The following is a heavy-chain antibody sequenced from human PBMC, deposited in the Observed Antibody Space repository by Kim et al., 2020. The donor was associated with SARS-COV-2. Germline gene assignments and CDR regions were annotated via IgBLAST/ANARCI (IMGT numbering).Heavy chain of an antibody. CDR2: IRSKTSGRTT. D-gene: IGHD3-16*01. V-gene: IGHV3-49*04. Sequence: GGSLRLSCTASGFTFGDYAMSWVRQAPGKGLEWVAFIRSKTSGRTTEYAASVKDRFTISTDDSKSIAYLQMNTLKTDDTAVYYCAPWTSQAMLHYWGQGTLVTVSS. CDR3: APWTSQAMLHY. CDR1: GFTFGDYA. J-gene: IGHJ4*02.